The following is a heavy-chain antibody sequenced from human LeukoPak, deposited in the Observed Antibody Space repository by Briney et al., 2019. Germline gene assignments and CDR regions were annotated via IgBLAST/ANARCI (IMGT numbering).Heavy chain of an antibody. CDR2: INPNSGGT. Sequence: PGRSLRLSCAASGYTFTGYYMHWVRQAPGQGLEWMGWINPNSGGTNYAQKFQGRVTMTRDTSISTAYMELSRLRSDDTAVYYCARDGSSSAVDYWGQGTLVTVSS. V-gene: IGHV1-2*02. J-gene: IGHJ4*02. CDR1: GYTFTGYY. D-gene: IGHD6-6*01. CDR3: ARDGSSSAVDY.